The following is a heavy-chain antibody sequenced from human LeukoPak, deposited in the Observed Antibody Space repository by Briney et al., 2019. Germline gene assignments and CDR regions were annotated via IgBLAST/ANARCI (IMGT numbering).Heavy chain of an antibody. J-gene: IGHJ3*02. CDR1: GFTVSSSY. D-gene: IGHD6-13*01. V-gene: IGHV3-53*01. CDR2: IYSGDST. CDR3: ARVEEQQDAFDI. Sequence: PGGSLRLSCAASGFTVSSSYMSWVRQAPGKGLEWVSVIYSGDSTYYADSVKGRFTISRDNSKNTLYLQMNSLRAEDTAVYYCARVEEQQDAFDIWGQGTMVTVSS.